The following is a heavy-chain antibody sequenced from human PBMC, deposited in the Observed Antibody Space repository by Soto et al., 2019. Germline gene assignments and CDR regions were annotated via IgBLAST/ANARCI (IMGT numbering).Heavy chain of an antibody. CDR2: IYPGDSDT. CDR3: ARIGWGYGDYAKHFDY. Sequence: GESLKISCKGSGYSFTSYWIGWVRQMPGKGLEWMGIIYPGDSDTRYSPSFQGQVTISADKSISTAYLQWSSLKASDTAMYYCARIGWGYGDYAKHFDYWGQGTLVTVSS. D-gene: IGHD4-17*01. CDR1: GYSFTSYW. J-gene: IGHJ4*02. V-gene: IGHV5-51*01.